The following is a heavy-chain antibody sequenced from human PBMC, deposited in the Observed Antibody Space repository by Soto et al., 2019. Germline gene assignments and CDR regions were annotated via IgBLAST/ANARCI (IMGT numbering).Heavy chain of an antibody. V-gene: IGHV4-39*01. J-gene: IGHJ6*04. CDR2: IYYSGST. D-gene: IGHD3-3*01. CDR3: ARQSLRFLEWPV. Sequence: SETLSLTCTVSGGSISSSSYYWGWIRQPPGKGLEWIGSIYYSGSTYYNPSLKSRVTISVDTSKNQFSLKLSSVTAADTSVYYCARQSLRFLEWPVWGKGTTVTVSS. CDR1: GGSISSSSYY.